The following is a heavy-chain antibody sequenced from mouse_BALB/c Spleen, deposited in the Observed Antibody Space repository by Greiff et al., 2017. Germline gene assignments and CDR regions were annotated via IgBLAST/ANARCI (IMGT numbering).Heavy chain of an antibody. J-gene: IGHJ4*01. CDR3: ARWVVRHAMGY. V-gene: IGHV1S81*02. CDR2: INPSNGRT. D-gene: IGHD1-1*02. Sequence: QVQLQQPGAELVKPGASVKLSCKASGYTFTSYWMHWVKQRPGQGLEWIGEINPSNGRTNYNEKFKSKATLTVDKSSSTAYMQLSSLTSEDSAVYYCARWVVRHAMGYWGQGTSVTVSS. CDR1: GYTFTSYW.